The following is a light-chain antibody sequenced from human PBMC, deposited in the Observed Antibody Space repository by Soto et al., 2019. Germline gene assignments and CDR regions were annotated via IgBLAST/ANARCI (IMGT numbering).Light chain of an antibody. J-gene: IGLJ1*01. Sequence: QAVVTQPPSVSGAPGQRVTISCTGSSSNIGAGYDVHWYQQLPGTAPKLLIYGNSNRPSRVPDRFSGSKSGTSASPAITGLQAEDEADYYCQSYDSSLSGSNVFGTGTKLTVL. CDR2: GNS. V-gene: IGLV1-40*01. CDR3: QSYDSSLSGSNV. CDR1: SSNIGAGYD.